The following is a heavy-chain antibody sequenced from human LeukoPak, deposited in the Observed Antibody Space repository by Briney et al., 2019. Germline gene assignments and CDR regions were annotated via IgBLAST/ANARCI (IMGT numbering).Heavy chain of an antibody. CDR2: IKHDGSEK. CDR1: RFTFSAYW. CDR3: ARDGGYCSGGSCYDY. V-gene: IGHV3-7*01. Sequence: PGGSLRLSCAASRFTFSAYWMSWVRQAPGKGLEWVANIKHDGSEKYSVDSVKGRFTISRDNAKNSLYLQMNSLRAEDTAVYYCARDGGYCSGGSCYDYWGQGTLVTVSS. D-gene: IGHD2-15*01. J-gene: IGHJ4*02.